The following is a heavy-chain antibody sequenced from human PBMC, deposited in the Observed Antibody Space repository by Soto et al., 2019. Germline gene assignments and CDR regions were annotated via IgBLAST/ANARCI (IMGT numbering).Heavy chain of an antibody. Sequence: QVQLVQSGDEVKKPGSSVKVSCKASGYIFGNYGIAWVRHATGQGLEWMGRISPYTGNTHSATKVQGRLTMTTDTSTSTAYMDLGSLTSDDTAVYYCVMVDNYVTPTPQDVWGQGTTVTVSS. D-gene: IGHD3-16*01. CDR2: ISPYTGNT. V-gene: IGHV1-18*01. J-gene: IGHJ6*02. CDR1: GYIFGNYG. CDR3: VMVDNYVTPTPQDV.